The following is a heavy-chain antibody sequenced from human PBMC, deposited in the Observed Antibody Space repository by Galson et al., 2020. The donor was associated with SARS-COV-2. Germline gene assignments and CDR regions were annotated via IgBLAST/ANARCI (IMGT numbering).Heavy chain of an antibody. V-gene: IGHV4-34*01. D-gene: IGHD5-12*01. Sequence: SETLSLTCAVYGGSFSGYYWSWIRQPPGKGLEWIGEINHSGSTNYNPSLKSRVTISVDTSKNQFSLKLSSVTAADTAVYYCARKDGYNLPPDYWGQGTLVIVSS. CDR2: INHSGST. CDR3: ARKDGYNLPPDY. J-gene: IGHJ4*02. CDR1: GGSFSGYY.